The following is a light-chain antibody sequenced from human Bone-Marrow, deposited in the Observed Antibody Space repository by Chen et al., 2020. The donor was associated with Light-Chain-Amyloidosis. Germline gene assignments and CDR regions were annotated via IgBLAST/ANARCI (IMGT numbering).Light chain of an antibody. CDR1: SSDVGGDNH. V-gene: IGLV2-14*01. CDR2: EVT. Sequence: QSALTQPASVSGSPGQSITISCTGTSSDVGGDNHVSWYQQHPDKAPKLMIYEVTNRPSCVPDRFSGAKADNTASLTISGLQTEAEAEYYCSSDTITNTLVVGSGTRVTVL. J-gene: IGLJ6*01. CDR3: SSDTITNTLV.